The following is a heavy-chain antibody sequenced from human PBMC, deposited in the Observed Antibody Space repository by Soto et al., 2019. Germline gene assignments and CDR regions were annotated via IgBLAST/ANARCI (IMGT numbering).Heavy chain of an antibody. CDR3: ARDYYDILTGYYNFDY. V-gene: IGHV1-18*01. CDR1: GYTFTSYA. D-gene: IGHD3-9*01. J-gene: IGHJ4*02. CDR2: ISAYNGNT. Sequence: GASVKVSCKASGYTFTSYAMHWVRQAPGQRLEWMGWISAYNGNTNYAQKLQGRVTMTTDTSTSTAYMELRSLRSDDTAVYYCARDYYDILTGYYNFDYWGQGTLVTVSS.